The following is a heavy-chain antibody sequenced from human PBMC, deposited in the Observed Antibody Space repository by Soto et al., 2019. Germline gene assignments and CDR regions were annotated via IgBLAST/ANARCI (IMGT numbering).Heavy chain of an antibody. D-gene: IGHD3-16*01. CDR1: GGSFSGYY. CDR2: INHSGST. CDR3: ARGGLSDWFDP. J-gene: IGHJ5*02. V-gene: IGHV4-34*01. Sequence: SETLSLTCAVYGGSFSGYYWSWIRQPPGKGLEWIGEINHSGSTNYNPSLKSRVTISVDTSKNQFSLKLSSVTAADTAVYYCARGGLSDWFDPWGQGTLVTVSS.